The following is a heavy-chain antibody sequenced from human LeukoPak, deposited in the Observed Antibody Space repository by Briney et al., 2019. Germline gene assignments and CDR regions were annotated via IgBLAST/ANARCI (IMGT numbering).Heavy chain of an antibody. CDR1: GGSISTYY. V-gene: IGHV4-59*01. J-gene: IGHJ5*02. D-gene: IGHD2-2*01. CDR2: IYYSGST. Sequence: SETLSLTCTVSGGSISTYYWSWIRQPPGQGLEWIGYIYYSGSTNYNPSLKSRVTISVDTSKNQFSLNLTSVTAADTAMYYCVRGVVPAAITWFDPWGQGTLVTVSS. CDR3: VRGVVPAAITWFDP.